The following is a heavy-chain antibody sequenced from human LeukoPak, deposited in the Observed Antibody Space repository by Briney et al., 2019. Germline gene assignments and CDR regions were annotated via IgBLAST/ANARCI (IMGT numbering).Heavy chain of an antibody. Sequence: GGSLRLSCVVSGFIFRDYAMSWVRQAPGEGLEWVAGISGNGGGPYYADSLKGRFTISRDNSKNILYLQMNSLRAEDTAVYYCAKEIGRLGVPLYDYWGRGTLVTASS. D-gene: IGHD3/OR15-3a*01. J-gene: IGHJ4*02. CDR2: ISGNGGGP. CDR3: AKEIGRLGVPLYDY. V-gene: IGHV3-23*01. CDR1: GFIFRDYA.